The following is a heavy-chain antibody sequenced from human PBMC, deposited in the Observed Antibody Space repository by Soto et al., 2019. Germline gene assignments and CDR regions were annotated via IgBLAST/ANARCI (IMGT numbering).Heavy chain of an antibody. J-gene: IGHJ4*02. CDR2: ITGSGGGT. Sequence: EVQLLESGGGLVQPGGSLRLSCAASGFTFSNYAMTWVRQAPGKGLEWVSVITGSGGGTYFVDSVQGRFTISRDNSKNTVYLQMNTLRAEDTALYYCAKRPITAAGFDYWGQGTLVTVSS. V-gene: IGHV3-23*01. CDR1: GFTFSNYA. CDR3: AKRPITAAGFDY. D-gene: IGHD6-13*01.